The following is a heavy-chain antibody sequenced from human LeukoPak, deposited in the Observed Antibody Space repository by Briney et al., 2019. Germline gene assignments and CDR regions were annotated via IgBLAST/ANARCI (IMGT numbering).Heavy chain of an antibody. D-gene: IGHD6-13*01. V-gene: IGHV3-23*01. J-gene: IGHJ4*02. CDR2: ISGSGGST. CDR3: AKVEQQLVMEYHFDY. CDR1: GFTFSSYA. Sequence: GGSLRLSCAASGFTFSSYAMSWVRQAPGKGREWVSAISGSGGSTYYADSVKGRFTISRDNSKNTLYLQMNSLRAEDTAVYYCAKVEQQLVMEYHFDYWGQGTLVTVSS.